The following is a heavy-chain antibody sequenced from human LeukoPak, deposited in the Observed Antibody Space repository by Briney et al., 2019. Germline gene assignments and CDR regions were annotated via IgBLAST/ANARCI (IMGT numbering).Heavy chain of an antibody. CDR1: GGSISSSSYY. CDR3: ARDRGDYIRTGTQFDY. D-gene: IGHD1-14*01. CDR2: IYYSGST. Sequence: SETLSLTCTVSGGSISSSSYYWGWIRQPPGKGLEWIGSIYYSGSTYYNPSLKSRVTISVDTSKNQFSLKLSSVTAAATAVYYCARDRGDYIRTGTQFDYWGQGALVTVSS. J-gene: IGHJ4*02. V-gene: IGHV4-39*07.